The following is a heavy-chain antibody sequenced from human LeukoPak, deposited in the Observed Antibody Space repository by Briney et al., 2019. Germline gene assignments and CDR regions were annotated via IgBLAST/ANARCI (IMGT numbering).Heavy chain of an antibody. CDR3: AELGITMIGGV. CDR2: ISSSGSTI. D-gene: IGHD3-10*02. V-gene: IGHV3-48*03. Sequence: GGSLRLSCAASGFTFTNYEMNWVRQAPGKGLEGVSYISSSGSTIYYADSVKGRFTISRDNAKNSLYLQMNSLRAEDTAVYYCAELGITMIGGVWGKRTTVTISS. CDR1: GFTFTNYE. J-gene: IGHJ6*04.